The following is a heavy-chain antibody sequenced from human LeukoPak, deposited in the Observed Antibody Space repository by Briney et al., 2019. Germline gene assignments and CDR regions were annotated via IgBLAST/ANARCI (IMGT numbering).Heavy chain of an antibody. J-gene: IGHJ4*02. D-gene: IGHD3-10*01. CDR1: GFTFSDYG. CDR2: IPYDGGNK. CDR3: AKVFEVRGARRPKDC. V-gene: IGHV3-30*18. Sequence: PGGSLRLSCAASGFTFSDYGMHWVRQAPGKGLEWVALIPYDGGNKFYADSVRDRFTISRDNSKNTLFLQMNSLRTEDTAMYYCAKVFEVRGARRPKDCWGQGTLVIVSS.